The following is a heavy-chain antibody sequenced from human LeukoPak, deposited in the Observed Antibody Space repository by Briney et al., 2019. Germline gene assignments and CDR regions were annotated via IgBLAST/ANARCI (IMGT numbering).Heavy chain of an antibody. CDR3: AREDPVSNWFEP. J-gene: IGHJ5*02. Sequence: AAVKVSCKASGYTFTRYYMDWVRQAPGQGLEWVGIISPRGGNTRYAQKFQGRATMTRDTSTSTVYMELSSLRSEDTAIYYCAREDPVSNWFEPWGQGTLVTVSS. CDR2: ISPRGGNT. CDR1: GYTFTRYY. V-gene: IGHV1-46*01.